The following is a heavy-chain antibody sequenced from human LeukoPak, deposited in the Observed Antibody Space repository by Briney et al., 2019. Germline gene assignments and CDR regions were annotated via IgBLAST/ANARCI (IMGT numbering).Heavy chain of an antibody. V-gene: IGHV4-34*01. Sequence: SETLSLTCAVYGGSFSGYYRSWIRQPPGKGLEWIGETNHSGSTNYNPSLKSRVTISVDTSKNQFSLKLSSVTAADTAVYYCARESNWFDPWGQGTLVTVSS. CDR2: TNHSGST. CDR3: ARESNWFDP. J-gene: IGHJ5*02. CDR1: GGSFSGYY.